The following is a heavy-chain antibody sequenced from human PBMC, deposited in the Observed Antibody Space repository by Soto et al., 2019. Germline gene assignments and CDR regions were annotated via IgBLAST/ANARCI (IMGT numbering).Heavy chain of an antibody. Sequence: GGSLRLSCAASGFTFSSYAMSWVRQAPGKGLEWVSAISGSGGSTYYADSVKGRFTISRDNSKNTLYLQMNSLRAEDTAVYYCAKEVNYYDSSGYYSRFDPWGQGTLVTVSS. J-gene: IGHJ5*02. D-gene: IGHD3-22*01. CDR1: GFTFSSYA. CDR3: AKEVNYYDSSGYYSRFDP. CDR2: ISGSGGST. V-gene: IGHV3-23*01.